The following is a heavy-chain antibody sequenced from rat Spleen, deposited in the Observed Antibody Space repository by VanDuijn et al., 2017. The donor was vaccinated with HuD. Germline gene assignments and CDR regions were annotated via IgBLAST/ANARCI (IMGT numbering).Heavy chain of an antibody. CDR3: TARFDWFAY. V-gene: IGHV5-7*01. J-gene: IGHJ3*01. CDR1: GFTFSNYD. Sequence: EVQVVESGGGIVQPGRSMKLSCAASGFTFSNYDMVWVRQAPTKGLKWVASISYDGSTPYYRDSVKGRFTISRDNAKSTLYLQMDSLRSEDTATYYCTARFDWFAYWGQGTLLTVSS. CDR2: ISYDGSTP.